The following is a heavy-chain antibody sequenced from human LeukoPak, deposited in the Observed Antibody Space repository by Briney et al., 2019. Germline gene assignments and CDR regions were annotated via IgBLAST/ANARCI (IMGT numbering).Heavy chain of an antibody. CDR2: IYYSGST. CDR1: GGSISSSSYY. J-gene: IGHJ5*02. CDR3: AGRRITIFGKVIRSRRHYFDP. V-gene: IGHV4-39*07. D-gene: IGHD3-3*01. Sequence: SETLSLTCTVSGGSISSSSYYWGWVRQPPGKGLEWIGSIYYSGSTYYNPSLKSRVTISVDTSKNQFSLKLNSVTAADTAVYYCAGRRITIFGKVIRSRRHYFDPWGQGSLVPVSS.